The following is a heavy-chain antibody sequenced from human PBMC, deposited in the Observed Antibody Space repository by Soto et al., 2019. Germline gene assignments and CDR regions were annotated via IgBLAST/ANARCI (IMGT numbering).Heavy chain of an antibody. CDR2: ISYDGSNK. Sequence: GGSLRLSCAASGFTFSSYGMHWVRQAPGKGLEWVAVISYDGSNKYYADSVKGRFTISRDNSKNTLYLQMNSLRAEDTAVYYCAKCREAGHYYYYGMDVWGQGTTVTVSS. J-gene: IGHJ6*02. V-gene: IGHV3-30*18. D-gene: IGHD6-19*01. CDR1: GFTFSSYG. CDR3: AKCREAGHYYYYGMDV.